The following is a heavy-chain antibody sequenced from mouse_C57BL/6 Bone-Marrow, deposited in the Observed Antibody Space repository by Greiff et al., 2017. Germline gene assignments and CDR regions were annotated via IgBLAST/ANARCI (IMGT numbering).Heavy chain of an antibody. CDR2: LWRGGST. D-gene: IGHD1-1*01. Sequence: QVQLQQSGPGLVQPSQSLSITCTVSGFSLTSYGVHWVRQSSGKGLQWLGVLWRGGSTDYNAAFMSRLSITKDNSKSQVFFKMNSLQADDTAIYYCAKNLLYYGSFLSYYAMDYWGKGTSVTVSS. CDR1: GFSLTSYG. V-gene: IGHV2-5*01. CDR3: AKNLLYYGSFLSYYAMDY. J-gene: IGHJ4*01.